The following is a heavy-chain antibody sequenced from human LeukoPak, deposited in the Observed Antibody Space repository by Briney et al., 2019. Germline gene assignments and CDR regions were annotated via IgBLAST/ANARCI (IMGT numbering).Heavy chain of an antibody. CDR3: VREQQLPWVYWFDP. D-gene: IGHD6-13*01. CDR2: IYYSGST. V-gene: IGHV4-59*12. CDR1: GGSISSYY. J-gene: IGHJ5*02. Sequence: SETLSLTCTVSGGSISSYYWSWIRQPPGKGLEWIGYIYYSGSTNYNPSLKSRVTISVDTSKNQSSLKLSSVTPEDTAVYYCVREQQLPWVYWFDPWGQGTLVTVSS.